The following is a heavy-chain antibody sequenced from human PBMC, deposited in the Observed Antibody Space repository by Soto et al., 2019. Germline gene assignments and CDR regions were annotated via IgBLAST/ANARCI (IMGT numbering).Heavy chain of an antibody. CDR3: ARDLWGYCCTDCYPLDV. CDR2: IYYSGST. Sequence: SETLSLTCTVSGASISSSGYYWGWIRQPPGKGMERIGSIYYSGSTYYNPSFKSRVNISVDTSKNQFSLKLNSVTAADTAVYYCARDLWGYCCTDCYPLDVWGQGTTVTVSS. J-gene: IGHJ6*02. D-gene: IGHD2-21*02. V-gene: IGHV4-39*07. CDR1: GASISSSGYY.